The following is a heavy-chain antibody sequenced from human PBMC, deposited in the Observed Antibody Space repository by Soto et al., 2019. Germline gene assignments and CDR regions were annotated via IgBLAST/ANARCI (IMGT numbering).Heavy chain of an antibody. CDR1: GYTFTNYD. J-gene: IGHJ4*02. CDR2: MSPKTGNT. Sequence: QVQLVQSGAEVKKAGASVKVSCKASGYTFTNYDINWVRQAPGQGLEWIGWMSPKTGNTGYAQKFQGRVTMTRNPSISTAYMELSSLTSEDTAVYFCTRGPPDWGFDYWGQGTLVPVSS. V-gene: IGHV1-8*01. D-gene: IGHD7-27*01. CDR3: TRGPPDWGFDY.